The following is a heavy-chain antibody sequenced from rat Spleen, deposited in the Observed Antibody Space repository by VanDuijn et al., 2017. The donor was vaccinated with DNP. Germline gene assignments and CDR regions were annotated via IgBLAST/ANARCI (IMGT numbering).Heavy chain of an antibody. J-gene: IGHJ2*01. D-gene: IGHD1-1*01. CDR2: IWKTGGT. CDR1: GFSLTRYN. CDR3: ARGDSSADVIDY. Sequence: QVQLKESGPSLVQPSQTLSLICTVAGFSLTRYNVHWVRQPPGKGLEWMGVIWKTGGTRYNSALKSRLSITMDTSKTQVFLNMNSLETEYTATYYCARGDSSADVIDYWGQGVMVTVSS. V-gene: IGHV2-41*01.